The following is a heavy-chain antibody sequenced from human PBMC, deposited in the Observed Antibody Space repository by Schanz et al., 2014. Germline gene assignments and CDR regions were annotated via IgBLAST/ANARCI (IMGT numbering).Heavy chain of an antibody. CDR3: ARDPNSVNEIDY. CDR1: GFTFSRYW. J-gene: IGHJ4*02. CDR2: IKLDGSEK. D-gene: IGHD5-12*01. V-gene: IGHV3-7*03. Sequence: EVQLVESGGGLVQPGGSLRLSCAASGFTFSRYWMSWVRQAPGKGLEWLANIKLDGSEKYYVDSVKGRFTLSRDNAKNSMYLQMNSLRVEDTAVYYCARDPNSVNEIDYWGQGTLVTVSS.